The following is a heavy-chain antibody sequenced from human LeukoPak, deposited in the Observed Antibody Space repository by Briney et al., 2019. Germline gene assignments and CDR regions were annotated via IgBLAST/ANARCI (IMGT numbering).Heavy chain of an antibody. J-gene: IGHJ4*02. CDR1: GFTFSRYS. Sequence: EGSLRLSCAASGFTFSRYSMNWVRQAPGKGLEWVSYISGSSSTIYYADSVKGRSTISRDNAKNSLYLQMNSLRDEDTAVYYCARSFDYWGQGTLVTVSS. V-gene: IGHV3-48*02. CDR3: ARSFDY. CDR2: ISGSSSTI.